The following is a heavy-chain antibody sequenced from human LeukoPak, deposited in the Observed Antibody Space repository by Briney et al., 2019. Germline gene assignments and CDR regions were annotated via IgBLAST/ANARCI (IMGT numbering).Heavy chain of an antibody. J-gene: IGHJ4*02. CDR3: ATLGVRGAPYYFDY. D-gene: IGHD3-10*01. Sequence: GGSLRLSCAASGFTFGSYSMNWVRQAPGEGLEWVSSISSSGTLEYYADSVKGRFTLFRDNAKNSLHLQMNSLRAEDTAVYYCATLGVRGAPYYFDYWGQGTLVTVSS. V-gene: IGHV3-21*01. CDR2: ISSSGTLE. CDR1: GFTFGSYS.